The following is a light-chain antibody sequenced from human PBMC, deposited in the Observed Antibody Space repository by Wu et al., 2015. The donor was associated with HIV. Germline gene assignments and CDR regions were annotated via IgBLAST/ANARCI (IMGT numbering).Light chain of an antibody. J-gene: IGKJ1*01. V-gene: IGKV1-5*01. CDR2: KAS. CDR3: QEYVDYTWT. Sequence: DIQMTQSPSTLSASVGDRVTITCRASQSIGTWLAWYQQKPGKAPQVLIYKASTLESGVPARFSGSGSGTEFTLTISNLQPEDFGTYYCQEYVDYTWTFGQGTKVEIK. CDR1: QSIGTW.